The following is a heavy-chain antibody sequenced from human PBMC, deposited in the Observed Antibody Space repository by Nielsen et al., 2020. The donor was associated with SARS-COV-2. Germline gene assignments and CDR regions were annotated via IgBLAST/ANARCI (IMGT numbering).Heavy chain of an antibody. D-gene: IGHD2-2*01. CDR1: GFTFSSFE. Sequence: GGSLRLSCGASGFTFSSFEMHWVRQAPGKGLEWVANINQDGSEDYYVDSVKGRFTVSRDNAKNSLYLQINSLRAEDTAVYYCARAPTSCYVFDHWGQGTLVTVPS. CDR2: INQDGSED. V-gene: IGHV3-7*04. CDR3: ARAPTSCYVFDH. J-gene: IGHJ4*02.